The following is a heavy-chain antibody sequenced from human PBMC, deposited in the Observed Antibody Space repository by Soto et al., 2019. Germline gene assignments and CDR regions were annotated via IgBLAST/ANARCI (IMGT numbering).Heavy chain of an antibody. V-gene: IGHV4-59*13. CDR1: GGSISTYY. CDR2: MSYSGRT. CDR3: ARVGATAEFDS. D-gene: IGHD1-26*01. J-gene: IGHJ4*02. Sequence: SETLSLTCSASGGSISTYYWSWIRQPPGKGLEWIGYMSYSGRTDYNFSLKSRVTISGDTSKNQFSLKLSSVTAADTAVYYCARVGATAEFDSWGLGTLVTVSS.